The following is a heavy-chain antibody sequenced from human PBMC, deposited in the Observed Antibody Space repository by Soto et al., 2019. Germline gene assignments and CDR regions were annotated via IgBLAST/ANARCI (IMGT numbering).Heavy chain of an antibody. Sequence: GASVQVSCKASGGTFSSYAISWVRQDPGQGIEWMGGIIPIFGTANYAQKFQCRVTITADKSTSTAYVELSSLRSEDTAVYYCAIYYDSSGYYPLGAFDLWGQGTMVTVSS. CDR2: IIPIFGTA. CDR1: GGTFSSYA. V-gene: IGHV1-69*06. CDR3: AIYYDSSGYYPLGAFDL. D-gene: IGHD3-22*01. J-gene: IGHJ3*01.